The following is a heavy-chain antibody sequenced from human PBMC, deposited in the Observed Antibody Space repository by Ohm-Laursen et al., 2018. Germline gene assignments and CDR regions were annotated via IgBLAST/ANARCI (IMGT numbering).Heavy chain of an antibody. V-gene: IGHV3-48*01. CDR1: GFSLSSYS. CDR2: IDTSSRGI. Sequence: SLRLSCAASGFSLSSYSMNWVRQAPGKGLQWVSYIDTSSRGIYSADSVKGRFTISRDNAKNSLYLQMNSPRAEDTAVCYCARDRIAARRGDFDYWGQGTLVTVSS. J-gene: IGHJ4*02. D-gene: IGHD6-6*01. CDR3: ARDRIAARRGDFDY.